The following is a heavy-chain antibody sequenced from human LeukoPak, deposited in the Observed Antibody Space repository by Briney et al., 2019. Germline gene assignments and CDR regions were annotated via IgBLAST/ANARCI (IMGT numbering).Heavy chain of an antibody. V-gene: IGHV3-23*01. J-gene: IGHJ4*02. CDR1: GFTFSSYA. CDR3: AKWELGIGYYFDY. Sequence: GGSLRLSCAASGFTFSSYAMSWVRQAPGKGLEWDSAISGSGGSTYYADSVKGRFTISRDNSKNTLYLQMNSLRAEDTAVYYCAKWELGIGYYFDYWGQGTLVTVSS. CDR2: ISGSGGST. D-gene: IGHD7-27*01.